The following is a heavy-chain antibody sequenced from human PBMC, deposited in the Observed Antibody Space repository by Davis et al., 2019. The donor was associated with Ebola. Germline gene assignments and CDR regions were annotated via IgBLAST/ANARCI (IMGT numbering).Heavy chain of an antibody. CDR3: ARQGRQQLRYYYGMDV. J-gene: IGHJ6*02. CDR1: GYSFTSYW. CDR2: IYPGDSDT. Sequence: GESLKISCKGFGYSFTSYWIGWVRQMPGKGLEWMGIIYPGDSDTRYSPSFQGQVTISADKSISTAYLQWSSLKASDTAMYYCARQGRQQLRYYYGMDVWGQGTTVTVSS. V-gene: IGHV5-51*01. D-gene: IGHD6-13*01.